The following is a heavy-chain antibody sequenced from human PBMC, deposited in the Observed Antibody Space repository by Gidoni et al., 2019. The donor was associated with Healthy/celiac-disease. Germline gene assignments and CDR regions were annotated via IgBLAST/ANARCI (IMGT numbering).Heavy chain of an antibody. V-gene: IGHV4-34*01. D-gene: IGHD3-10*01. Sequence: QVQLQQWGAGLLKPSETLSLTCAVYGGSFSGYYWSWTRQPPGKGLEWIGEINHSGSTNYNPSLKSRVTISVDTSKNQFSLKLSSVTAADTAVYYCAREVYGSGSQVSPWGQGTLVTVSS. J-gene: IGHJ4*02. CDR3: AREVYGSGSQVSP. CDR2: INHSGST. CDR1: GGSFSGYY.